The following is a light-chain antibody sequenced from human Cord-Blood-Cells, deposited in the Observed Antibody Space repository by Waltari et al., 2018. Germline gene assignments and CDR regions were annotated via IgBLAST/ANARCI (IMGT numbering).Light chain of an antibody. Sequence: IVLTPSPDVHSVTRKEKVPMTCRASQSIGSSLHWYQQKPEHSPKLLIKYASQSNSGVPSRFSGSGSGTDFTLTINSLEAEDAAAYYCHQSSSLPWTFGEGTKVEIK. J-gene: IGKJ1*01. V-gene: IGKV6D-21*02. CDR2: YAS. CDR1: QSIGSS. CDR3: HQSSSLPWT.